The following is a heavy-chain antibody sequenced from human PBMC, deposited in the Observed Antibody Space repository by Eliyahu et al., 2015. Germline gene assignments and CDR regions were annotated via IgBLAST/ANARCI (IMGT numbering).Heavy chain of an antibody. D-gene: IGHD2-21*02. Sequence: EVQLLESGGGLVQPGGSLXTLLCSXWXTLWSSGQGWVREGPGKGLEWVSVISGSGGGTHYADSVKGRFTISRDNSKNTVYLQMNSLRAEDTAVYYCAKKTAYEPFDIWGQGTMVTVSS. J-gene: IGHJ3*02. CDR1: XTLWSSG. CDR3: AKKTAYEPFDI. CDR2: ISGSGGGT. V-gene: IGHV3-23*01.